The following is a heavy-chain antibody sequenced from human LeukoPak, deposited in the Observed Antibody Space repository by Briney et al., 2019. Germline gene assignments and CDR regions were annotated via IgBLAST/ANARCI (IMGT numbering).Heavy chain of an antibody. V-gene: IGHV3-23*01. J-gene: IGHJ4*02. CDR2: IRGTGDST. CDR1: GFTFSIYA. Sequence: PGGSLRLSCGASGFTFSIYAMTWVRQAPGKGLEWVSTIRGTGDSTHYADSVKGRFIISRDKSKNLSYLQMNGLRAEDTAIYYCAKGQELDDGVFDSWGQGTLVTVSS. CDR3: AKGQELDDGVFDS. D-gene: IGHD1-7*01.